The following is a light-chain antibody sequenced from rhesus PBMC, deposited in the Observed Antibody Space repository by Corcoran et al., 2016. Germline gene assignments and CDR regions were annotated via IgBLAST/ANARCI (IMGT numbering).Light chain of an antibody. V-gene: IGKV1-94*01. Sequence: DIQMTQSPSSLSASVGDRVTVTCRASQGINKELRWYQQKPGKPPPLLIYGASTRQTGGSYRLSGSGSGTDFTPTISSLQPEDVASYYCLQDYNIPRTFGGGTKVEIK. CDR1: QGINKE. J-gene: IGKJ4*01. CDR2: GAS. CDR3: LQDYNIPRT.